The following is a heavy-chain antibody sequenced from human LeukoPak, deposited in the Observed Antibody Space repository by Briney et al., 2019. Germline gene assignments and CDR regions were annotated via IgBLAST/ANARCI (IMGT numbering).Heavy chain of an antibody. CDR2: IYHSGST. CDR1: GGSVSSGSYY. J-gene: IGHJ4*02. V-gene: IGHV4-30-2*01. Sequence: KPSETLSLTCTVSGGSVSSGSYYWSWIRQPPGRGLEWIGYIYHSGSTYYNPSLKSRVTISVDRSKNQFSLKLSSVTAADTAVYYCASQTAGDDYFDYWGQGTLVTVSS. CDR3: ASQTAGDDYFDY.